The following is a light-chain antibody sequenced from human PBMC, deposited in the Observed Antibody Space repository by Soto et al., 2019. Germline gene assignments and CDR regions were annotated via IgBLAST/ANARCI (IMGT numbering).Light chain of an antibody. J-gene: IGKJ2*01. V-gene: IGKV1-27*01. CDR2: EAS. Sequence: DIQMTQSPPSLSASVGDRVTITCRASQAISNFVAWYQQKAGKAPSLLIYEASTLQSGVPSRFSGRGSGTAFTLTISSLQPEDVATYFCQTSNGAPYAFGQGTKLEI. CDR3: QTSNGAPYA. CDR1: QAISNF.